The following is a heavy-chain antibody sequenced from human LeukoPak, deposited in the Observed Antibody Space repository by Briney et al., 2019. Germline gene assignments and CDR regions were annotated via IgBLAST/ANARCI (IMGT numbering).Heavy chain of an antibody. CDR1: GGTFSGYT. Sequence: ASVKVSCKASGGTFSGYTISWVRQAAGQGLEWMGMIIPILGIANYAQKFQGRVTITADKSTSTAYMELSSLRSEDTAVYYCARDHGYCSSTSCYPNWFDPWGQGTLVTVSS. J-gene: IGHJ5*02. CDR2: IIPILGIA. V-gene: IGHV1-69*04. D-gene: IGHD2-2*03. CDR3: ARDHGYCSSTSCYPNWFDP.